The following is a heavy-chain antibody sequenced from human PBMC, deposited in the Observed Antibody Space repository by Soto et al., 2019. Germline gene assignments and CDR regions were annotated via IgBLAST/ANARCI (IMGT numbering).Heavy chain of an antibody. CDR3: AKDRRAGGNYGFYSDF. J-gene: IGHJ4*02. D-gene: IGHD1-7*01. V-gene: IGHV3-23*01. Sequence: GSLRLSCAASGFTFSSYGMTWVRQAPGKGLEWVSFSSATGSGRYYADSVKGRFTISRDNSKNTLYLQMSSLRADDTAVYYCAKDRRAGGNYGFYSDFWGQGALLTVSS. CDR1: GFTFSSYG. CDR2: SSATGSGR.